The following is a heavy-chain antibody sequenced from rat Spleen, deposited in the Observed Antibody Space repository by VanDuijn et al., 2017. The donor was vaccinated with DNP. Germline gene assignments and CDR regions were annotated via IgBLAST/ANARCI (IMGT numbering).Heavy chain of an antibody. Sequence: EVQLVESGGGLVQPGRSLKLSCAASGFTFSNYGMHWIRQAPTKGLEWVTSISPSGGGTYYRDSVKGRFTISRDNAKSSLYLQMNRLRSEDTATYYCARGSTSIYWYFDFWGPGTMVTVSS. CDR1: GFTFSNYG. CDR2: ISPSGGGT. D-gene: IGHD3-1*01. CDR3: ARGSTSIYWYFDF. J-gene: IGHJ1*01. V-gene: IGHV5-19*01.